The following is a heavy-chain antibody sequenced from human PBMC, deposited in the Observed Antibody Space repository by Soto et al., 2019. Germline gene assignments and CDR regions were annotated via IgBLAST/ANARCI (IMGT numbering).Heavy chain of an antibody. CDR2: IYYSGIT. V-gene: IGHV4-59*01. CDR1: GGSISSYY. Sequence: SETLSLTCTVSGGSISSYYWSWIRQPPGKGLEWIGYIYYSGITNYNPSLKSRVTISVDTSKNQFSLNLSSVTAADTAVYFYARDSRSFYYYYMDVWGKGTTVTVSS. J-gene: IGHJ6*03. CDR3: ARDSRSFYYYYMDV. D-gene: IGHD2-2*01.